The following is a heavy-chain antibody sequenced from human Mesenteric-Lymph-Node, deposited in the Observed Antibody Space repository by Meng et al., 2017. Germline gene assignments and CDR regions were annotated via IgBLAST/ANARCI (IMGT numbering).Heavy chain of an antibody. D-gene: IGHD7-27*01. CDR2: INHSGST. J-gene: IGHJ5*02. CDR3: ARNWGTGDSWFDP. CDR1: GGSFSDYY. Sequence: QVQLKQGGAGLLKPSETLSLPCAVYGGSFSDYYWTWIRQPPGKGLEWIGGINHSGSTNYNPSLKSRVTISVETSKNQFSLKLTSVTAADTAVYYCARNWGTGDSWFDPWGPGTLVTVSS. V-gene: IGHV4-34*02.